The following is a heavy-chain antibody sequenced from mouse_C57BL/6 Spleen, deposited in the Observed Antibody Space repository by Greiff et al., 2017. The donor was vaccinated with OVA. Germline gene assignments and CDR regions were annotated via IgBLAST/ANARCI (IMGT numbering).Heavy chain of an antibody. CDR2: IYPGDGDT. D-gene: IGHD2-5*01. CDR1: GYAFSNSW. J-gene: IGHJ2*01. V-gene: IGHV1-82*01. Sequence: QVQLKQSGPELVKPGASVKISCKASGYAFSNSWMNWVKQRPGKGLEWIGRIYPGDGDTNYNGKFKGKATLTADKSSSTAYMQLSSLTSEDSAVYFCARFSSNHFDYWGQGTTLTVSS. CDR3: ARFSSNHFDY.